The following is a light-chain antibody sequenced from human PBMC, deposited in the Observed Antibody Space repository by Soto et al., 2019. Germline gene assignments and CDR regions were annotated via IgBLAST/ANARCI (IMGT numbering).Light chain of an antibody. CDR2: GAF. CDR3: QQYDNWPWT. J-gene: IGKJ1*01. V-gene: IGKV3-15*01. CDR1: QSISGT. Sequence: EIVLTQSPATLSVSPGGRATLSCRASQSISGTLAWYQQKPGQAPRLLIYGAFTRATGFPARFSGSGSGTDFTLTITSLQSEDFAVYYCQQYDNWPWTFGQGTKVDIK.